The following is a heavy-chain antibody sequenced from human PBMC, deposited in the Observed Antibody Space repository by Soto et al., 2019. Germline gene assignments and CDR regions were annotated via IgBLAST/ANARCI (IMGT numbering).Heavy chain of an antibody. J-gene: IGHJ5*02. D-gene: IGHD6-13*01. Sequence: QVQLVQSGAEVKKAGASVKVSCKASGYTFTSYDINWVRQATGQGLERMGWMNPNCGNTGYAQKFQGRVTMTTNTSISTAYMELSSLRSEDTAVYYCARERSAAGTVWFDPWGQGTLVTVSS. CDR1: GYTFTSYD. CDR3: ARERSAAGTVWFDP. CDR2: MNPNCGNT. V-gene: IGHV1-8*01.